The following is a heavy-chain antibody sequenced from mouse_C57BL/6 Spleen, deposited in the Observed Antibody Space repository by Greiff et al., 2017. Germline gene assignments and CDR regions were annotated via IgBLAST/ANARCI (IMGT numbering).Heavy chain of an antibody. CDR3: ASPSTMVFFDY. D-gene: IGHD2-1*01. CDR2: INPNNGGT. Sequence: EVQLQQSGPELVKPGASVKISCKASGYTFTDYYMNWVKQSHGKSLEWIGDINPNNGGTSYNQKFKGKATLTVDKSASTAYMELRSLTSEDSSVYYCASPSTMVFFDYWGQGTTLTVSS. CDR1: GYTFTDYY. J-gene: IGHJ2*01. V-gene: IGHV1-26*01.